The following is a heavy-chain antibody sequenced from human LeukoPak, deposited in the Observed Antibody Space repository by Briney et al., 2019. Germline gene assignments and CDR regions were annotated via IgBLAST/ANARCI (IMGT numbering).Heavy chain of an antibody. Sequence: PSETLSLTCAVYGGSFSGYYWSWIRQPPGKGLEWIGEINHSGSTNYNPSLKSRVTISVDTSKNQFSLKLSSVTAADTAVYYCARHGSGWLRPGGYFDYWGQGTLVTVSS. CDR1: GGSFSGYY. CDR2: INHSGST. CDR3: ARHGSGWLRPGGYFDY. J-gene: IGHJ4*02. D-gene: IGHD5-12*01. V-gene: IGHV4-34*01.